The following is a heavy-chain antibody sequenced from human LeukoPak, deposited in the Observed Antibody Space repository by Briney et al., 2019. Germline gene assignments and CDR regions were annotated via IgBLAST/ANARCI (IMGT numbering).Heavy chain of an antibody. V-gene: IGHV3-15*01. CDR1: GFTFSNAW. CDR3: TTDRELENFDY. J-gene: IGHJ4*02. Sequence: GGSLRLSXAASGFTFSNAWMSWGRQAPGKGLEWVGRMKSKTDGGTTDYAAPVKGRFTISRDDSKNTLYLQMNSLKTEDTAVYYCTTDRELENFDYWGQGTLVTVSS. D-gene: IGHD3-10*01. CDR2: MKSKTDGGTT.